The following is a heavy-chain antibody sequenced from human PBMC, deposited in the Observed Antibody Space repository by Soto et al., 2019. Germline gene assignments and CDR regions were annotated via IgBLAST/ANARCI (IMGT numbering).Heavy chain of an antibody. J-gene: IGHJ6*03. V-gene: IGHV3-11*01. D-gene: IGHD2-15*01. Sequence: GGSLRLSCAASGFTFSDYYMSWIRQAPGKGLERVSYISSSGSTIYYAESVKGRFTISRDNAKNSLYLQMNSLRAEDTAVYYCAREGGCSGGSCYPRVYYYYMDVWGKGTTVTVSS. CDR1: GFTFSDYY. CDR3: AREGGCSGGSCYPRVYYYYMDV. CDR2: ISSSGSTI.